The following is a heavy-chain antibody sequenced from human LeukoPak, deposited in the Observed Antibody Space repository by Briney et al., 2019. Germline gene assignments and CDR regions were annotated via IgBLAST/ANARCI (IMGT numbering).Heavy chain of an antibody. V-gene: IGHV1-46*01. D-gene: IGHD4-17*01. Sequence: ASVKVSCKASGYTVTSYYMHWVRQAPGQGLEWMGIINPSGGSTSYAQKFQGRVTMTRDTSTSTVYMELSSLRSEDTAVYYCARDDGDYGDYNWFDPWGQGTLVTVSS. CDR1: GYTVTSYY. J-gene: IGHJ5*02. CDR2: INPSGGST. CDR3: ARDDGDYGDYNWFDP.